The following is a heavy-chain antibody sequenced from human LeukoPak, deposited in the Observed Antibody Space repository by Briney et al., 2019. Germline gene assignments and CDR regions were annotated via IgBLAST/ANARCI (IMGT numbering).Heavy chain of an antibody. CDR3: ARDSGSYYFDY. D-gene: IGHD1-26*01. CDR1: GGSISSYY. V-gene: IGHV4-59*01. CDR2: IYYSGST. J-gene: IGHJ4*02. Sequence: SETLSLTCTVSGGSISSYYWSWIRQPPGKGLEWIGYIYYSGSTNYNPSLKSRVTISVDTSKNQFSLKLSSVTAADTAVYCCARDSGSYYFDYWGQGTLVTVSS.